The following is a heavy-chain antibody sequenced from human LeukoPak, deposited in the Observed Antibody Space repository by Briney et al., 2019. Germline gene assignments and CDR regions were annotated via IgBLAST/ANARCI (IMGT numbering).Heavy chain of an antibody. V-gene: IGHV3-21*01. CDR3: ARDQGGAFDI. CDR2: ISSSSSYI. CDR1: GFTVSSNY. D-gene: IGHD1-26*01. Sequence: GGSLRLSCAASGFTVSSNYMNWVRQAPGKGLEWVSSISSSSSYIYYADSVKGRFTISRDNAKNSLYLQMNSLRAEDTAVYYCARDQGGAFDIWGQGTMVTVSS. J-gene: IGHJ3*02.